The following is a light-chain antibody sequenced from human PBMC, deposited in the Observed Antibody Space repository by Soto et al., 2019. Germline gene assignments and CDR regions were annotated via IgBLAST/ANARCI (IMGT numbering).Light chain of an antibody. CDR3: QSYDSSLSGPL. CDR2: DNS. V-gene: IGLV1-40*01. J-gene: IGLJ2*01. CDR1: SSNIGAGYD. Sequence: QSVLTQPPSVSGAPGQRVTISCTGSSSNIGAGYDVHWYQQLPGTAPKLLIYDNSNRPSGIPDRISGSKSGTSASLAITGLQAEDEADYYCQSYDSSLSGPLSGGGTKLTVL.